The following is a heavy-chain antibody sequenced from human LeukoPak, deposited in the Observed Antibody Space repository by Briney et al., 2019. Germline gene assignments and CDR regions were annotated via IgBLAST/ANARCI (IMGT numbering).Heavy chain of an antibody. V-gene: IGHV4-39*07. J-gene: IGHJ4*02. CDR3: ARVGTNGWDY. CDR1: GGSLSSRTYY. Sequence: SETLSLTCTVSGGSLSSRTYYWGWPRQPPGRGREWIGSIYYSRSTYYNPSLKSRVPISVDTSKNQFSPKLSSVTAADTAVYYCARVGTNGWDYWGQGTLVTVSS. CDR2: IYYSRST. D-gene: IGHD2-8*01.